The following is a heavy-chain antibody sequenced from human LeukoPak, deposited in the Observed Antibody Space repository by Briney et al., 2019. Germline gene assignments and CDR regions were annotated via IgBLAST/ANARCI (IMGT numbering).Heavy chain of an antibody. CDR2: ISSSSSYI. J-gene: IGHJ3*02. CDR3: ARDRCSSTSCYFSVGEAAFDI. Sequence: SGGSLRLSCAASGFTFSSYSMNWVRQAPGKGLEWVSSISSSSSYIYYADSVKGRFTISRDNAKNSLYLQMNSLRAEDTAVYYCARDRCSSTSCYFSVGEAAFDIWGQGTMVTVSS. D-gene: IGHD2-2*01. CDR1: GFTFSSYS. V-gene: IGHV3-21*01.